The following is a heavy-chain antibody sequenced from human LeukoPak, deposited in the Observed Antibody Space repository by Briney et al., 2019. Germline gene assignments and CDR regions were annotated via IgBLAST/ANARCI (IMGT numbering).Heavy chain of an antibody. CDR2: IYHSGST. V-gene: IGHV4-38-2*02. Sequence: SETLSLTCTVSGYSISSGYYWGWIRQPPGKGLEWIGSIYHSGSTYYNPSLKSRVTISVDTSKNQFSLKLSSVTAADTAVYYCARDSPGGAYYYDSSGFYWGQGTLATVSS. J-gene: IGHJ4*02. CDR3: ARDSPGGAYYYDSSGFY. CDR1: GYSISSGYY. D-gene: IGHD3-22*01.